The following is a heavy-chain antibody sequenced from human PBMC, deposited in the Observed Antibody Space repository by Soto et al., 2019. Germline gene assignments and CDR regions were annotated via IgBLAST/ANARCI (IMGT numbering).Heavy chain of an antibody. CDR3: ARAPSGIAAAGN. V-gene: IGHV1-8*01. J-gene: IGHJ4*02. CDR1: GYTFTSYD. D-gene: IGHD6-13*01. CDR2: MNPNSGNT. Sequence: RASVKVSCKASGYTFTSYDINWVRQATGQGLEWMGWMNPNSGNTGYAQKFQGRVTMTRNTSISTAYMELSSLRSEDTAVYYCARAPSGIAAAGNWGQGTLVTVSS.